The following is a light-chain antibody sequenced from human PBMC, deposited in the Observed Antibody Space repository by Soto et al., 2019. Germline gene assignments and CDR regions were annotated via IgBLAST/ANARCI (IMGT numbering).Light chain of an antibody. CDR3: QQYNNWPPYT. CDR1: QSVSSSY. CDR2: GAS. V-gene: IGKV3-20*01. J-gene: IGKJ1*01. Sequence: EIVLTQSPGTLSLSPGERATLSCRASQSVSSSYLAWYQQKPGQAPRLRIYGASSRATGIPDRFSGSGSGTEFTLTISSLQSEDFAVYYCQQYNNWPPYTFGQGTKVDI.